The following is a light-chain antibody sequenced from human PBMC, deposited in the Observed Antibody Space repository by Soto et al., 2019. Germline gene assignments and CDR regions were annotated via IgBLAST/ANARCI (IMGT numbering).Light chain of an antibody. Sequence: AIQMTQSPSSLAASVGDRVIITCRASQGIRNDLGCYQQKPGKAPKLLIYAASSLHSGVPSRFSGSGSGTDFTLTITRMQRDDFAPYDCLPDHNHPLTFGHGNKREGK. CDR1: QGIRND. V-gene: IGKV1-6*01. CDR2: AAS. J-gene: IGKJ1*01. CDR3: LPDHNHPLT.